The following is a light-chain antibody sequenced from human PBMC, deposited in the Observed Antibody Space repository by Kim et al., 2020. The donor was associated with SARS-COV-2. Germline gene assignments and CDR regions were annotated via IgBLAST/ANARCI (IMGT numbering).Light chain of an antibody. CDR3: QQYVSFPIT. V-gene: IGKV1-16*01. CDR2: GAL. J-gene: IGKJ5*01. CDR1: QASNNY. Sequence: ASGGDSVTITCRGSQASNNYLAWFQQKPGNAPRSLIAGALRLKRGAPSRFSGNVAGKNFTLTSSGLQPEDVATYYCQQYVSFPITFGQGTRLEIK.